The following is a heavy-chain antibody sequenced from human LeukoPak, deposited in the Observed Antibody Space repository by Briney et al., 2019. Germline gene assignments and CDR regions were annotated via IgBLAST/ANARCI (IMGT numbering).Heavy chain of an antibody. CDR3: ARGQRYHNYDFWSGYYIYYFDY. J-gene: IGHJ4*02. CDR1: GWSFSGYY. D-gene: IGHD3-3*01. CDR2: INHSGST. Sequence: SETLSLTCDVYGWSFSGYYWSWIRQPPGKGLEWIGEINHSGSTNYNPSLKSRVTISVDTSKNQFSLKLSSVTAADTAVYYCARGQRYHNYDFWSGYYIYYFDYWGQGTLVTVSS. V-gene: IGHV4-34*01.